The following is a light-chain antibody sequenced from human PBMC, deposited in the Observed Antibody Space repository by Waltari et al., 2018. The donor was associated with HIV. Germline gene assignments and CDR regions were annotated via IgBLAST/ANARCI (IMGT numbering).Light chain of an antibody. CDR2: GAS. Sequence: EIVLTQSPGTLSLSPGERATLSRRASQSVSKNYLAWYQQKSGQAPRLLIYGASSRATGIADRFSGSGSGTDFTLTISRLEPEDFAVYYCQQYGSSPCTFGPGTKVDVK. V-gene: IGKV3-20*01. CDR1: QSVSKNY. J-gene: IGKJ3*01. CDR3: QQYGSSPCT.